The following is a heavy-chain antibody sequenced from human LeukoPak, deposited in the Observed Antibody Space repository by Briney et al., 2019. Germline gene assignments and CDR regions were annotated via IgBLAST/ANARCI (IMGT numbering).Heavy chain of an antibody. CDR3: AKVGSPPYGMDV. D-gene: IGHD2-15*01. V-gene: IGHV3-33*06. Sequence: GGSLRLSCAASGFTFSSYGMHWVRQAPGKGLEWVAVIWYDGSNKYYADSVKGRFTISRDNSKNTLYLQMNSLRAEDTAVYYCAKVGSPPYGMDVWGQGTTVTVSS. J-gene: IGHJ6*02. CDR2: IWYDGSNK. CDR1: GFTFSSYG.